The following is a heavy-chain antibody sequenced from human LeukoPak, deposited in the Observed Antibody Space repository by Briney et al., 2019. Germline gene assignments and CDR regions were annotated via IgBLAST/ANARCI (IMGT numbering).Heavy chain of an antibody. V-gene: IGHV3-23*01. CDR2: ISGSGGST. D-gene: IGHD5-24*01. J-gene: IGHJ6*02. CDR1: GFTFSSYA. Sequence: GGSLRLSCAASGFTFSSYAMSWVRQAPGKGLEWVSAISGSGGSTYYADSVKGRFTISRDNAKNTLYLQMNSLRAEDTAVYYCAVTGNYQNYYYYYGMDVWGQGTTVTVSS. CDR3: AVTGNYQNYYYYYGMDV.